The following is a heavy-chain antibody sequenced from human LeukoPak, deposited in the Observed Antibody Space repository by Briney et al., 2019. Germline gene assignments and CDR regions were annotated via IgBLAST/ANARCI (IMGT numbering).Heavy chain of an antibody. Sequence: AAVKVSSKASGGTFSSYAISWVRQAPGQRVEWMGGIIHILGTANYAQKIQGRVTITTDESTSTAYMELSNLRSEDTAVYHCARDLTGTNWFDPWGQGTLVTVSS. CDR2: IIHILGTA. CDR3: ARDLTGTNWFDP. D-gene: IGHD1-7*01. J-gene: IGHJ5*02. CDR1: GGTFSSYA. V-gene: IGHV1-69*05.